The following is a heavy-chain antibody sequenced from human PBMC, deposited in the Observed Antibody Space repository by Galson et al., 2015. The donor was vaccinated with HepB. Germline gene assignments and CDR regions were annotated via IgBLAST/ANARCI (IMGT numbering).Heavy chain of an antibody. J-gene: IGHJ4*02. V-gene: IGHV2-70*11. CDR3: ARIPGIDYGGNWGFDY. Sequence: PALVKPTQTLTLTCTLSGFSLSTSGMCVSWIRQPPGKALEWLARIDWDDDKYYSTSLKTRLTISKDTSKNQVVLTMTNMDPVDTATYYCARIPGIDYGGNWGFDYWGQGTLVTVSS. D-gene: IGHD4-23*01. CDR1: GFSLSTSGMC. CDR2: IDWDDDK.